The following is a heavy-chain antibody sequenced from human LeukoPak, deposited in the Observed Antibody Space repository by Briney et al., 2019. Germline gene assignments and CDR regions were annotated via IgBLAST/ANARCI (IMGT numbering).Heavy chain of an antibody. CDR2: INHSGST. Sequence: MPSETLSLTCTVSGGSMSSYYWSWIRQPPGKGLEWIGKINHSGSTNYRPSLKSRVTISIDTSKNQFSLKLKSMTAADTAVYYCARGEGARDGYNYEGPFYFDYWGQGTLVTVSS. CDR1: GGSMSSYY. J-gene: IGHJ4*02. V-gene: IGHV4-34*01. CDR3: ARGEGARDGYNYEGPFYFDY. D-gene: IGHD5-24*01.